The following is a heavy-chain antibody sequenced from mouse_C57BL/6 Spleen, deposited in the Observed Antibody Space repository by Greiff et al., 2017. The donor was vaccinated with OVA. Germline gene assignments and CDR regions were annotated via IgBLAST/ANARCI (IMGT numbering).Heavy chain of an antibody. CDR3: ARGGIYYDYDVYFDV. D-gene: IGHD2-4*01. V-gene: IGHV1-81*01. J-gene: IGHJ1*03. CDR1: GYTFTSYG. Sequence: QVQLKESGAELARPGASVKLSCKASGYTFTSYGISWVKQRTGQGLEWIGEIYPRSGNTYYNEKFKGKATLTADKSSSTAYMELRSLTSEDSAVYFCARGGIYYDYDVYFDVWGTGTTVTVSS. CDR2: IYPRSGNT.